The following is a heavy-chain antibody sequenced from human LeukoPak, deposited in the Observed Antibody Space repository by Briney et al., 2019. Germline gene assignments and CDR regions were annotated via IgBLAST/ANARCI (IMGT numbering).Heavy chain of an antibody. CDR1: GGSISSGDYY. CDR3: ARDPGYSSSWSYFDY. J-gene: IGHJ4*02. Sequence: PSETLSLTCTVSGGSISSGDYYWSWIRQPPGKGLEWIGYIYYSGSTYYNPSLKSRVTISVDTSKNQFSLKLSSVTAADTAVYYCARDPGYSSSWSYFDYWGQGTLVTVSS. V-gene: IGHV4-30-4*01. CDR2: IYYSGST. D-gene: IGHD6-13*01.